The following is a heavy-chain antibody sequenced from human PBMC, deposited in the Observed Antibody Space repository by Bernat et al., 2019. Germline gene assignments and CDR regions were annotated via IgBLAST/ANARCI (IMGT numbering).Heavy chain of an antibody. CDR2: ISGSGGRT. CDR3: AKQRGYCSGGSCYFGC. CDR1: GFTFSSYA. Sequence: EMQLLESGGGLVQPGGSLRLSCAASGFTFSSYAMSWVRQAPGKGLEWVSAISGSGGRTYYADSVKGRFTISRDNSENTLYLQMSSLRAEDTAVYYCAKQRGYCSGGSCYFGCWGQGTLVNVFS. V-gene: IGHV3-23*01. J-gene: IGHJ4*02. D-gene: IGHD2-15*01.